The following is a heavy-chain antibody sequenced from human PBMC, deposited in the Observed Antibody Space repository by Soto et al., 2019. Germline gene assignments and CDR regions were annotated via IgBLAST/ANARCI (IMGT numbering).Heavy chain of an antibody. Sequence: QVQLVQSGAEVKKPGPSVKVSCKASGGTFSSYTISWVRQAPGQGLEWMGRIIPILGIANYAQKCQGRVTITAEKSTSAAYMQLSSLGSEDTAVYYCAMSARGSGSYYWGQGTLVTVSS. J-gene: IGHJ4*02. CDR3: AMSARGSGSYY. V-gene: IGHV1-69*02. D-gene: IGHD3-10*01. CDR2: IIPILGIA. CDR1: GGTFSSYT.